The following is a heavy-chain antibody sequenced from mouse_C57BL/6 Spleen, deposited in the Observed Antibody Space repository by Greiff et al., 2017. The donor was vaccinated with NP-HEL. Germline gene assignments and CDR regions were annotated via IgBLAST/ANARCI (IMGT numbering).Heavy chain of an antibody. CDR3: ERLTGTPFAY. CDR1: GYTFTSYW. J-gene: IGHJ3*01. V-gene: IGHV1-69*01. CDR2: IDPSDSYT. Sequence: QVQLQQPGAELVMPGASVKLSCKASGYTFTSYWMHWVKQRPGQGLEWIGEIDPSDSYTNYNQKFKGKSTLTVDKSSSTAYMQLSSLTSEDSAVYYCERLTGTPFAYWGQGTLVTVSA. D-gene: IGHD4-1*01.